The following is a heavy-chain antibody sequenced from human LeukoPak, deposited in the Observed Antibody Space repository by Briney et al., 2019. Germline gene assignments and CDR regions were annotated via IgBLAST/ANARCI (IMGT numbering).Heavy chain of an antibody. CDR2: ISWNSGSI. CDR3: AKVGDQNYFDY. V-gene: IGHV3-9*01. J-gene: IGHJ4*02. Sequence: PGGSLRLSCAASGFTFDDYAMHWVRQAPGKGLEWVSGISWNSGSIGYADSVKGRFTISRDNAKNSLCLQMNSLRAEDTALYYCAKVGDQNYFDYWGQGTLVTVSS. CDR1: GFTFDDYA. D-gene: IGHD4-17*01.